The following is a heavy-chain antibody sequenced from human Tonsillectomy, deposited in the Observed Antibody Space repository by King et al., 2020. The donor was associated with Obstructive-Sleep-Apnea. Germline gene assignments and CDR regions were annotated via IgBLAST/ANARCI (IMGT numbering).Heavy chain of an antibody. CDR1: GFTFSSYV. V-gene: IGHV3-30-3*01. CDR2: ISYDGSNK. Sequence: QLVESGGGVVQPGRSLRLSCAASGFTFSSYVMHWVRQAPGKGLEWVAVISYDGSNKYYADSVKGRFTISRDNSKNTLYLQINSLRAEDTAGYYCAIPTVSFYYYHYYGMDVWGQGTTVTVSS. J-gene: IGHJ6*02. CDR3: AIPTVSFYYYHYYGMDV. D-gene: IGHD1-26*01.